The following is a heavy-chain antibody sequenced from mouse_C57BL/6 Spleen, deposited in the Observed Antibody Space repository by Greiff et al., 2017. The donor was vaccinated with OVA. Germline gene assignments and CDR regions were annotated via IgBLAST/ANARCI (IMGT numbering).Heavy chain of an antibody. CDR3: AGFTTVVGYFDV. D-gene: IGHD1-1*01. CDR2: IHPNSGST. CDR1: GYTFTSYW. Sequence: QVQLQQPGAELVKPGASVKLSCKASGYTFTSYWMHWVKQRPGQGLEWIGMIHPNSGSTNYNEKFKSKATLTVDKSSSTAYMQLSSLTSEDSAVYYCAGFTTVVGYFDVWGTGTTVTVSS. J-gene: IGHJ1*03. V-gene: IGHV1-64*01.